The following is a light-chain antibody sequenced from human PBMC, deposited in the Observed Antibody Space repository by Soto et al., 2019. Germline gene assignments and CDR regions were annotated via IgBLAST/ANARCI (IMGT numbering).Light chain of an antibody. CDR1: QGIGSY. CDR3: QQLNGYPPLT. CDR2: SAS. Sequence: DIQLTQSPSFLSASVGDRVTITCRASQGIGSYLAWYQQKPGKAPKLLIYSASTLHSGVPSRFRGSGSGTEFTLTISSLQPEDFASYYCQQLNGYPPLTFGGGTKVDI. J-gene: IGKJ4*01. V-gene: IGKV1-9*01.